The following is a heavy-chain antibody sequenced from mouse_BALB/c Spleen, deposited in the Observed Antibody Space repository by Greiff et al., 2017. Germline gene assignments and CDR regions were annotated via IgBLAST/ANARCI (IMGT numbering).Heavy chain of an antibody. D-gene: IGHD2-2*01. CDR2: IWGDGST. CDR3: ARDPLWLRRGDYYAMDY. CDR1: GFSLTGYG. J-gene: IGHJ4*01. Sequence: QVQLKESGPGLVAPSQSLSITCTVSGFSLTGYGVNWVRQPPGKGLEWLGMIWGDGSTDYNSALKSRLSISKDNSKSQVFLKMNSLQTDDTARYYCARDPLWLRRGDYYAMDYWGQGTSVTVSS. V-gene: IGHV2-6-7*01.